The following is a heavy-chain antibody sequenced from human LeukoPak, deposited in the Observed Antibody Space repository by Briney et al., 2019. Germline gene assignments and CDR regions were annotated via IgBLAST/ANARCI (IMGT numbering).Heavy chain of an antibody. V-gene: IGHV4-59*01. CDR1: GGSISSYY. Sequence: SETLSLTCTVSGGSISSYYWSWIRQPPGKGLEWIGYIYYSGSTNYNPSLKSRVTISVDTSENQFSLKLSSVTAADTAVYYCARVGGRYDTSGYLIWGQGTLVTVSS. J-gene: IGHJ4*02. D-gene: IGHD3-22*01. CDR2: IYYSGST. CDR3: ARVGGRYDTSGYLI.